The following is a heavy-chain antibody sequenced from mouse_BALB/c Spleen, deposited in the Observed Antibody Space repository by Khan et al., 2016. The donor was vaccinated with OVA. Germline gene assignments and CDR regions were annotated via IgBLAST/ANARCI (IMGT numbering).Heavy chain of an antibody. J-gene: IGHJ3*01. CDR1: GYTFTNYG. CDR2: INTNTGEP. V-gene: IGHV9-3*02. D-gene: IGHD2-12*01. Sequence: QIQLVQSGPELKKPGETVKISCKASGYTFTNYGMNWVKQAPGKGLKWMGWINTNTGEPTFAEEFKERFALSLETSASTAYLQINSLKNEDPATXFGARGYYMCSSWVAYWGQGTLLTVSA. CDR3: ARGYYMCSSWVAY.